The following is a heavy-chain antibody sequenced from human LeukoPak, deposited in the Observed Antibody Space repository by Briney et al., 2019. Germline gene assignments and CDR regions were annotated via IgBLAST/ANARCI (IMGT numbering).Heavy chain of an antibody. J-gene: IGHJ4*02. Sequence: PGGSLRLSCAASGFTLSSYGMDWVRQAPGKGLEWVAFIRYDGSNKYYADSVKGRFTISRDNSKNTLYLQMNSLRAEAAAVYYCAKDRGIVGATTGSDYWGQGTLVTVFS. CDR3: AKDRGIVGATTGSDY. CDR2: IRYDGSNK. V-gene: IGHV3-30*02. CDR1: GFTLSSYG. D-gene: IGHD1-26*01.